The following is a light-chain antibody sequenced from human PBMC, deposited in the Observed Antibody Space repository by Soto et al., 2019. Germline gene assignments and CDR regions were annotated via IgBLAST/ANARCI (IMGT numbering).Light chain of an antibody. CDR2: QVS. V-gene: IGLV2-14*01. Sequence: QSALTQPASVSGSHGQSITISCTGTSSDIGGFYYVSWYQHHPGKDPKLMIYQVSNRPSGVSNRFSGSKSGNTASLTISGLQAEDEADYFCSSYSSSSTFYVFGAGTKVTVL. CDR1: SSDIGGFYY. J-gene: IGLJ1*01. CDR3: SSYSSSSTFYV.